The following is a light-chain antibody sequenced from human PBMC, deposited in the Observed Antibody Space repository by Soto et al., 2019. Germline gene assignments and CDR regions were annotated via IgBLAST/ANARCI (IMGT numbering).Light chain of an antibody. Sequence: QLVLTQPPSASGTPGQRVTISCSGSSSNIGSNYVYWYQQLPGTAPKLLIYRNNQRPSGVPDRFSGSKSGTSASLAISGLRSEDEADYYCAAWDDSLVGVFGGGTKLTVL. J-gene: IGLJ3*02. CDR2: RNN. CDR3: AAWDDSLVGV. V-gene: IGLV1-47*01. CDR1: SSNIGSNY.